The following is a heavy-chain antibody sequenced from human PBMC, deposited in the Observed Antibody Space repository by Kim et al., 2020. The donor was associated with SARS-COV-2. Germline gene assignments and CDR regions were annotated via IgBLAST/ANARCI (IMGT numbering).Heavy chain of an antibody. J-gene: IGHJ6*02. D-gene: IGHD3-3*01. V-gene: IGHV3-74*01. CDR2: INSDGSST. CDR1: GFTFSSYW. CDR3: ARGPQFATIFGVVITNYYYCMDV. Sequence: GGSLRLSCAASGFTFSSYWMHWVRQAPGKGLVWVSRINSDGSSTSYADSVKGRFTISRDNAKNTLYLQMNSLRAEDTAVYYCARGPQFATIFGVVITNYYYCMDVWGQGTTVTVSS.